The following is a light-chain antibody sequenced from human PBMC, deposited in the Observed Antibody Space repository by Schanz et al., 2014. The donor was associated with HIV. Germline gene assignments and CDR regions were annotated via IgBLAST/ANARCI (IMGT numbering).Light chain of an antibody. CDR1: QSVGTNY. CDR2: GAS. V-gene: IGKV3-20*01. Sequence: EIVLTQSPGTLSLSPGERATLSCRASQSVGTNYLAWYQQKPGQAPRLLIYGASSRATGIPDRFTGSESGTDFTLTISRVEPEDYAVYFCQQYGSLPWTFGQGTTVEVK. CDR3: QQYGSLPWT. J-gene: IGKJ1*01.